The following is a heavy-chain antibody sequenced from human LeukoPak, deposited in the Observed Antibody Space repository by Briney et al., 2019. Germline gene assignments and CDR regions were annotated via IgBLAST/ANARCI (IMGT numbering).Heavy chain of an antibody. Sequence: SETLSLTCTVSGGSISSGDYYWSWIRQPPGKGLAWIGYIYYSGSTYYNPSLKSRVTISVDTSKNQFSLKLSSVTAADTAVYYCARDRGYCSSTSCETPYGMDVWGQGTTVTVSS. CDR3: ARDRGYCSSTSCETPYGMDV. J-gene: IGHJ6*02. CDR2: IYYSGST. D-gene: IGHD2-2*01. CDR1: GGSISSGDYY. V-gene: IGHV4-30-4*01.